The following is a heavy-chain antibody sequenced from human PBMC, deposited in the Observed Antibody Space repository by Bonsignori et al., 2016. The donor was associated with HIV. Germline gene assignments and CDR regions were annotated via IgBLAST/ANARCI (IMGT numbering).Heavy chain of an antibody. J-gene: IGHJ3*02. CDR3: AREDLRDALDM. CDR2: ISGSGDTI. V-gene: IGHV3-48*03. Sequence: WIRQPPGKGLEWVSYISGSGDTIFYADSVKARFTISRDNARNSLYLQMINLRAEDTAVYYCAREDLRDALDMWGRGTLVTVSS.